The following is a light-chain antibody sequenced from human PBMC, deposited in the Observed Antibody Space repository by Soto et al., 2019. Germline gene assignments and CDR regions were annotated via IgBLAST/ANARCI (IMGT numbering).Light chain of an antibody. J-gene: IGKJ1*01. CDR3: QQYNLA. V-gene: IGKV1-5*01. CDR2: DAS. CDR1: QNINNW. Sequence: DIQMTQSPSTLSASVGDRVTITCRASQNINNWLAWYQHKPGKAPKILIYDASTLESGVPSRFSGSGSGTEFTRTISSLQPDDFATYYCQQYNLAFGQGTKVDIK.